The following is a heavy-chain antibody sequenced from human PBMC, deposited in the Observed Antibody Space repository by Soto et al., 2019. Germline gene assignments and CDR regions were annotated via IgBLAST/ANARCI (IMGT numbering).Heavy chain of an antibody. CDR1: GGSISSGDYY. V-gene: IGHV4-39*01. CDR3: ARHHNGGDSYGVFDY. D-gene: IGHD5-18*01. Sequence: PSETLSLTCTVSGGSISSGDYYWGWIRQPPGKGLEWIGSIYYSGSTYYNPSLKSRVTISVDTSKNQFSLKLSSVTAADTAVYYCARHHNGGDSYGVFDYWGQGTLVTVS. CDR2: IYYSGST. J-gene: IGHJ4*02.